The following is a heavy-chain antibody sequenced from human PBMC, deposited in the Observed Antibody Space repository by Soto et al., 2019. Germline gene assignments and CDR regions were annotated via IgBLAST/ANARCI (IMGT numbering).Heavy chain of an antibody. CDR3: ARGPYRNTYNWFDS. J-gene: IGHJ5*02. CDR2: INWKSDI. V-gene: IGHV3-9*01. D-gene: IGHD5-12*01. Sequence: PGGSLRLSCAVSGFTFDDNAMHWVRQAPEKGLEWVSGINWKSDIGYADSVKGRFTISRDNAENSLYLQMNSLGVEDTAVYYCARGPYRNTYNWFDSWGQGTLVTVSS. CDR1: GFTFDDNA.